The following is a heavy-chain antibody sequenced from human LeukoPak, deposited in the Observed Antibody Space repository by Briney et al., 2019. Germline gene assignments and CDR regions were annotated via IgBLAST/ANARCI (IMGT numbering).Heavy chain of an antibody. Sequence: SETLSLTCAVYGGSFSGYYWSWIRQPPGKGLEWIGEINHSGSTNYNPSLKSRVTISVDTSKNQFSLKLSSVTAADTAVYYCARRAVTTATSSSPAEYFQHWGQGTLVTVSS. CDR1: GGSFSGYY. J-gene: IGHJ1*01. CDR3: ARRAVTTATSSSPAEYFQH. V-gene: IGHV4-34*01. CDR2: INHSGST. D-gene: IGHD4-17*01.